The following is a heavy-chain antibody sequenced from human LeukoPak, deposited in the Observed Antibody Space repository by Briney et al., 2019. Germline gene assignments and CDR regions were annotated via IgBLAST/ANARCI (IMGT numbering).Heavy chain of an antibody. CDR3: ARDSAGNDY. J-gene: IGHJ4*02. D-gene: IGHD6-13*01. CDR1: GFTFSDYY. V-gene: IGHV3-7*01. Sequence: GGSLRLSCAASGFTFSDYYMSWIRQAPGKGLEWVANIKQDGSEKYYIDSVKGRFTISRDNAKNSLYLQMNSLRAEDTAMYCCARDSAGNDYWGQGTLVTVSS. CDR2: IKQDGSEK.